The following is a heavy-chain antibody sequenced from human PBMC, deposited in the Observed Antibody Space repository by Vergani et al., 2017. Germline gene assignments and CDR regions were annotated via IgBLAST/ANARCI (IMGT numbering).Heavy chain of an antibody. CDR3: ARDGGIAAAGPTYGMDV. Sequence: QVQLVESGGGLVKPGGSLRLSCAASGFPFSDYYMSWIRPAPGKGLAWVSYIRCSSSYTNYAHSVKGRFTISRDTAKNSLYLQMNSLRAEDTAVYYCARDGGIAAAGPTYGMDVWGQGTTVTVSS. J-gene: IGHJ6*01. D-gene: IGHD6-13*01. CDR2: IRCSSSYT. V-gene: IGHV3-11*05. CDR1: GFPFSDYY.